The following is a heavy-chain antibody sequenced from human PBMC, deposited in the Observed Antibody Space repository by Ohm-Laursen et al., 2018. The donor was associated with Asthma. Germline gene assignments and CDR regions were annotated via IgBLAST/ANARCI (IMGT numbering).Heavy chain of an antibody. CDR3: ARDNFAFWIGSPPDY. CDR1: GFTFSSYA. CDR2: ISYDGSNI. Sequence: SLRLSCAASGFTFSSYAMSWVRQAPGKGLEWVAFISYDGSNIYYGDSVKGRFTVFRDNSNYILYLQMNSLRAEDTAVYYCARDNFAFWIGSPPDYWGQGTLVTVSS. J-gene: IGHJ4*02. V-gene: IGHV3-30*03. D-gene: IGHD3-3*01.